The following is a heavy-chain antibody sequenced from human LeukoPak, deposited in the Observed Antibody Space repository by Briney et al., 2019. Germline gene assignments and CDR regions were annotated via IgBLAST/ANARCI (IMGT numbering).Heavy chain of an antibody. Sequence: GGSLRLSCAASGFTFRTYWMSWVRQAPGKGLEWVANIKRDGSKIYYADSVKGRFTISRDNDKNSLYLQMNSLRAEDTAVYYCTRDSQGSGIYSVDYWGQGTLVTVSS. V-gene: IGHV3-7*05. J-gene: IGHJ4*02. CDR2: IKRDGSKI. CDR3: TRDSQGSGIYSVDY. CDR1: GFTFRTYW. D-gene: IGHD3-10*01.